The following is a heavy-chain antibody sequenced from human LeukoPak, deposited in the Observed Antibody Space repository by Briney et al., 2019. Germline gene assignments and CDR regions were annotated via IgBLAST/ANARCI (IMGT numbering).Heavy chain of an antibody. Sequence: GESLKISCKGSGYSFTSYWIGWVRQMPGKGLEWMGIIYPGDSDTRYSPSFQGHVTISAHKAISTAYLQWSSLKASDTAMYYCARHGLGGGSYSTDYWGQEPWSPSPQ. CDR2: IYPGDSDT. CDR3: ARHGLGGGSYSTDY. D-gene: IGHD1-26*01. CDR1: GYSFTSYW. V-gene: IGHV5-51*01. J-gene: IGHJ4*01.